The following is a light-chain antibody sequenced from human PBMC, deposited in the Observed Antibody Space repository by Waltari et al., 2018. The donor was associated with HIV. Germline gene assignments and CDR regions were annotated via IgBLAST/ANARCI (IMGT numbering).Light chain of an antibody. V-gene: IGLV2-23*02. CDR3: CSYAGSTNWV. Sequence: QSAFTQPASVSGFPGLSITISCTGTSYDVGTYHLVSWYQQRPGKAPKLIISEVSQRPAGVSNHFSGSKSANTASLTISGLQAEDEADYYCCSYAGSTNWVFGGGTKLTVL. J-gene: IGLJ3*02. CDR1: SYDVGTYHL. CDR2: EVS.